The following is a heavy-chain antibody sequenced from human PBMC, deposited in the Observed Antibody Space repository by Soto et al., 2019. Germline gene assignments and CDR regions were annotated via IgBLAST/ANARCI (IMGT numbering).Heavy chain of an antibody. V-gene: IGHV4-34*01. D-gene: IGHD2-21*01. CDR1: GGSLSNYY. CDR2: IYHSGST. CDR3: AIHEDYGMDV. J-gene: IGHJ6*02. Sequence: SETLSLTCAVSGGSLSNYYWSWIRQPPGKGLEWIGEIYHSGSTNYNPSLKSRVTISVDTSKNQFYLKLSSVTAADTAVYYCAIHEDYGMDVWGQGTTVTVSS.